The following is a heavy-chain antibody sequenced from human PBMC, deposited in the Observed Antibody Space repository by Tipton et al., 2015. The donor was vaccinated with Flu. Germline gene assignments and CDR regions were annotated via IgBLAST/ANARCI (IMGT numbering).Heavy chain of an antibody. CDR3: ASDESPYSDTSGPQVYFYL. CDR2: ISAHNGNT. J-gene: IGHJ2*01. Sequence: QVQLVQSGAEAKKPVASVTVSCKASGYTFTNYVINWVRQAPGQGLEWMGWISAHNGNTNYAQKVQGRVTMTTDTSTSIAYMERRSLRSYDTAVYYCASDESPYSDTSGPQVYFYLWRRGTLVTVSS. V-gene: IGHV1-18*01. D-gene: IGHD3-22*01. CDR1: GYTFTNYV.